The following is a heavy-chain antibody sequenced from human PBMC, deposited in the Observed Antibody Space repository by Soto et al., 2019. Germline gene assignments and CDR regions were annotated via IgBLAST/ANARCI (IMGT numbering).Heavy chain of an antibody. Sequence: LSLTWALSGGSISSGGYSGSWIRQPPGKGREWFGYIYHSGSTCYNPPRKSRVTISVDRSKNQFSLKLSSVTAADTAVYYCAIVAYAGEGAFDLWGQRT. V-gene: IGHV4-30-2*01. CDR3: AIVAYAGEGAFDL. J-gene: IGHJ3*01. CDR2: IYHSGST. CDR1: GGSISSGGYS. D-gene: IGHD4-17*01.